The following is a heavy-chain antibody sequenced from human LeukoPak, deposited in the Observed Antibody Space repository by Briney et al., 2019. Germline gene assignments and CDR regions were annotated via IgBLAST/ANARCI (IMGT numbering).Heavy chain of an antibody. Sequence: SETLSLTCTVSGGSIISSDYHWGWVRQPPGKGLEWIGTISYSGNTDYNPSLRSRVTISVDTSKNQFSLRLTSVTAADTAVYYCASRDCSSTSCHEGYNWFDPWGQGILVSVSS. J-gene: IGHJ5*02. CDR1: GGSIISSDYH. D-gene: IGHD2-2*01. CDR2: ISYSGNT. CDR3: ASRDCSSTSCHEGYNWFDP. V-gene: IGHV4-39*07.